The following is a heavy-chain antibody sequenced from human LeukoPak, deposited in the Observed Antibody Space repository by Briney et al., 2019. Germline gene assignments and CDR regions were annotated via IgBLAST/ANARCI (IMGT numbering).Heavy chain of an antibody. D-gene: IGHD3-22*01. Sequence: GGSLRLSCAASGFTFSSYGMHWVRQAPGKGLEWVAIIWYDGGNKYYADSVKGRFTISRDNAKNTLYLQMNSLRAEDTAVNDCAREGYYDSSDYEYSLDFWGQGTLVTVSS. J-gene: IGHJ4*02. CDR2: IWYDGGNK. CDR3: AREGYYDSSDYEYSLDF. CDR1: GFTFSSYG. V-gene: IGHV3-33*01.